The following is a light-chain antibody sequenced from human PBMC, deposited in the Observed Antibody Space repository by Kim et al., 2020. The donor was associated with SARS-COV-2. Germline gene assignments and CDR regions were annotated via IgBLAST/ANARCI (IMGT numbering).Light chain of an antibody. J-gene: IGKJ1*01. CDR1: QSITNNY. Sequence: EIVLTQSPGTLSLSPGERATLSCRASQSITNNYLAWYQQKPGQAPRFLIFGASNRAAAIPDRFSGSGSGTDFTLTINRLQPEDFALYYCHLYGSSPWTFGQGTKVDIK. CDR3: HLYGSSPWT. V-gene: IGKV3-20*01. CDR2: GAS.